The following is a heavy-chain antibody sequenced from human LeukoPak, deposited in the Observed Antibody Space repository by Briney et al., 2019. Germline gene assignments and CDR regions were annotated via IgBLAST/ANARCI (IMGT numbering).Heavy chain of an antibody. D-gene: IGHD2-2*01. CDR3: ARKSSTWPYYYFDF. J-gene: IGHJ4*02. CDR1: GDSISSGRNY. CDR2: IYSSGNT. V-gene: IGHV4-39*02. Sequence: SETLSLTCSVSGDSISSGRNYWGWIRQSPGKGLEWIASIYSSGNTHSNPSLKSRVSISVDTSKNHFSLNLASVTAADTAVYYCARKSSTWPYYYFDFWGQGALITVSS.